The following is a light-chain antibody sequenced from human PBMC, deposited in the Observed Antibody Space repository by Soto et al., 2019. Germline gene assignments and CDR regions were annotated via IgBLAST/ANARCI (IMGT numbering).Light chain of an antibody. CDR1: SSNIGSNT. Sequence: QSVLTQPPSASGTPGQRVTISCSGSSSNIGSNTVNWYHLLPGTAPKLVIYSNNQRPSGVPDRFSGSKSGTSASLAISGLHSEDEADYYCAAWDDSLSGRVFGGGTKLTVL. CDR2: SNN. J-gene: IGLJ3*02. CDR3: AAWDDSLSGRV. V-gene: IGLV1-44*01.